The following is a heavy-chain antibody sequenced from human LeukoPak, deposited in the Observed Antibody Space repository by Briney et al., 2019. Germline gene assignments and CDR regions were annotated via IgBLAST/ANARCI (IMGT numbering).Heavy chain of an antibody. D-gene: IGHD3-10*01. CDR2: ISSSGSPI. V-gene: IGHV3-48*03. CDR1: GFTFSSYE. J-gene: IGHJ3*02. CDR3: ARNTMARAFDI. Sequence: GGSLRLSCAASGFTFSSYEMNWVRQAPGKGLEWVSYISSSGSPIYYADSVKGRFTISRDNAKNSLYLQMNSLRAEDTAVYYCARNTMARAFDIWGQGTMVTVSS.